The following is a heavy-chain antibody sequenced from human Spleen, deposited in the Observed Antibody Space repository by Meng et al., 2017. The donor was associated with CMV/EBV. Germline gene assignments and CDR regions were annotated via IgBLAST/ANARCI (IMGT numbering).Heavy chain of an antibody. CDR3: TQGGYCSSTSCYNNWLDP. CDR1: FSNAW. D-gene: IGHD2-2*02. CDR2: IKSKTDGGTT. J-gene: IGHJ5*02. Sequence: FSNAWMSWVRQAPGKGLEWVGRIKSKTDGGTTDYAAPVKGRFTISRDDSKNTLYLQMNSLKTEDTAVYYCTQGGYCSSTSCYNNWLDPWGQGTLVTVSS. V-gene: IGHV3-15*01.